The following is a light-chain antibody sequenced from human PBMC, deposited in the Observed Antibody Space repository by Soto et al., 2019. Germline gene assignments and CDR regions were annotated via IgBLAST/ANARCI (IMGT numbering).Light chain of an antibody. V-gene: IGKV3-20*01. CDR1: QSVSSSF. CDR2: GAS. J-gene: IGKJ5*01. Sequence: DIVLTQSPGTLSLSPGERATLSCRASQSVSSSFLVWYQQKAGQAPRLLIYGASSRATGVPDRFSGSWSGTDFTLTISRLEPEDSAVYYCQQFGRSFGQGTRLEIK. CDR3: QQFGRS.